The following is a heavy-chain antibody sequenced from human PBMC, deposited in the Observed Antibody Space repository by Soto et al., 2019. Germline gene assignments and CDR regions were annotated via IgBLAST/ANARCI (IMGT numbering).Heavy chain of an antibody. Sequence: QVQLVQSGAEVKKPGASVKVSCKASGYTFTSYGLSWARQAPGQGLEWMGWINANTGNTQYAQTLQGRVTMTTATSTPTAYMELRSLRSDDTAVYYSARALNLALGDSWGQGTLVTVSS. V-gene: IGHV1-18*01. J-gene: IGHJ4*02. CDR3: ARALNLALGDS. CDR2: INANTGNT. CDR1: GYTFTSYG. D-gene: IGHD3-16*01.